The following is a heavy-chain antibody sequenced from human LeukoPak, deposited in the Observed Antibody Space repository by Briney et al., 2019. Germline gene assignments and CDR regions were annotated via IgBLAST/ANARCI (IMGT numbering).Heavy chain of an antibody. CDR2: ITDGGRT. D-gene: IGHD6-13*01. CDR3: VRRSRVAMPNALDLISDF. J-gene: IGHJ4*02. Sequence: SETLSLTCAVYGDSFSGHYWSWIRQPPGKGLEWIGEITDGGRTSYSPSLKSRATISVVPSQRQFSLELGSATAADTAIYYCVRRSRVAMPNALDLISDFWGQGTLVTVSS. CDR1: GDSFSGHY. V-gene: IGHV4-34*01.